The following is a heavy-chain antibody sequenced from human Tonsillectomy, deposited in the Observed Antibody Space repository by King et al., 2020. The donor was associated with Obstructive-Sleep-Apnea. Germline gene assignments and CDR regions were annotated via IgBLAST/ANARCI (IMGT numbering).Heavy chain of an antibody. CDR3: AKDLWAYCSGGSCYSAFYY. CDR1: GFTFSSYG. D-gene: IGHD2-15*01. Sequence: VQLVESGGGVVQPGRSLRLSCAASGFTFSSYGMHWVRQAPGKGLEWVAFIRYDGSYKYYADSVKGRFTIARDNSKNTLYLQMNSLRAEDTAVYYCAKDLWAYCSGGSCYSAFYYLGQGNLVTVSS. CDR2: IRYDGSYK. J-gene: IGHJ4*02. V-gene: IGHV3-30*02.